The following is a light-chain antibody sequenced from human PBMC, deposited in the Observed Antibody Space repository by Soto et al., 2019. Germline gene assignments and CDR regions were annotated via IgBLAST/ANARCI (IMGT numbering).Light chain of an antibody. J-gene: IGKJ5*01. V-gene: IGKV3-20*01. CDR3: QQYGSSPLT. CDR2: GAC. CDR1: QSVSNSL. Sequence: EIVLTQSPGTLSLSPGERATLSCRASQSVSNSLAWYQQKTGQAPRLLISGACSRATGIPDRFSGSGSETDFTLTISRLEPEDFALYYCQQYGSSPLTFGQGTRMEIK.